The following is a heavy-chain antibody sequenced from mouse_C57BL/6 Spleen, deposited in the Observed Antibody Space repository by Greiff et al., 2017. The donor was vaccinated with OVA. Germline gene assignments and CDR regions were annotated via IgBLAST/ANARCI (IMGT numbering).Heavy chain of an antibody. CDR3: ASPGSNYYAMDY. CDR2: IDPANGNT. CDR1: GFNIKNTS. V-gene: IGHV14-3*01. Sequence: VQLQQSVAELVRPGASVKLSCTASGFNIKNTSMHWVKQRPEQGLEWIGRIDPANGNTKYAPKFQGKATITADTSSNTAYLQLSSLTSEDTAIYYCASPGSNYYAMDYWGQGTSVTVSS. J-gene: IGHJ4*01. D-gene: IGHD2-5*01.